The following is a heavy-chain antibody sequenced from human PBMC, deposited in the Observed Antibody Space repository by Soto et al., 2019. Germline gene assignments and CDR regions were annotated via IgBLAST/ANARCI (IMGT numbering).Heavy chain of an antibody. V-gene: IGHV1-2*04. CDR1: GYTFTGYY. CDR3: ARDRIESPTYYYYYGMDV. D-gene: IGHD2-15*01. CDR2: INPNSGGT. J-gene: IGHJ6*02. Sequence: GASVKVSCKASGYTFTGYYMHWVRQAPGQGLEWMGWINPNSGGTNYAQKFQGWVTMTRDTSISTAYMELSRLRSDDTAVYYCARDRIESPTYYYYYGMDVWGQGTTVTVSS.